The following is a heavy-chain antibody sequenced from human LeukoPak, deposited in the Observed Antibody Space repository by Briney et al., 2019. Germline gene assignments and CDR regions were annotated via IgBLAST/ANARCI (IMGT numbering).Heavy chain of an antibody. CDR2: IYYSGST. V-gene: IGHV4-61*01. CDR1: GVSVSSGSYY. D-gene: IGHD3-10*01. Sequence: SETLSLTCTVSGVSVSSGSYYWRWIRQPPGKGLEWIGYIYYSGSTNYNPSLKSRVTISVDTSKNQFSLKLSSVTAADTAVYYCARGGSGSPAHWGQGTLVTVSS. J-gene: IGHJ4*02. CDR3: ARGGSGSPAH.